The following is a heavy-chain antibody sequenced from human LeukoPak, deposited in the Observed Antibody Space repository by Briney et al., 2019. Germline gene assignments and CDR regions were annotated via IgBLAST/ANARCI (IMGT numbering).Heavy chain of an antibody. D-gene: IGHD2-15*01. J-gene: IGHJ5*02. CDR2: IIPILGIA. CDR3: ARGEDMVGGGASRGVWFDP. CDR1: GATFSSYA. Sequence: SVKPSCKASGATFSSYAISWVRQAPGHGLEWMGRIIPILGIANYAKKFQGRVTITADKSTSTAYMELSSLRSEDTAVYYCARGEDMVGGGASRGVWFDPWGQGTLVIVSS. V-gene: IGHV1-69*04.